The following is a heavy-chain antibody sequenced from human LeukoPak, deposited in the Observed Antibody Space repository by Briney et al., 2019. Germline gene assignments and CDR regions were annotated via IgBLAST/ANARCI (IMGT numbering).Heavy chain of an antibody. CDR1: GGTFSSYA. J-gene: IGHJ4*02. D-gene: IGHD3-22*01. CDR2: IIPILGIA. V-gene: IGHV1-69*04. CDR3: ATQTYYYDSSGYFHFDC. Sequence: SVKVSCKASGGTFSSYAISWVRQAPGQGLEWMGRIIPILGIANYAQKFQGRVTITADKSTSTAYMELSSLRSEDTAVYYCATQTYYYDSSGYFHFDCWGQGTLVTVSS.